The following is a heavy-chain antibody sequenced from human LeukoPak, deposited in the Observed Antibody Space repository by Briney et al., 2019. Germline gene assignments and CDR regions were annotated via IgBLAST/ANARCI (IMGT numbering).Heavy chain of an antibody. D-gene: IGHD1-26*01. V-gene: IGHV4-34*01. CDR2: INHSGST. CDR3: ARRIVGAGIDY. J-gene: IGHJ4*02. CDR1: GGSFSGYY. Sequence: PSETLSLTCAVYGGSFSGYYWSWIRQPPGKGLEWIGEINHSGSTNYNPSLKSRVTISVDTSKNQFSLKLSSVTAADTAVYYCARRIVGAGIDYWGQGTLVTVSS.